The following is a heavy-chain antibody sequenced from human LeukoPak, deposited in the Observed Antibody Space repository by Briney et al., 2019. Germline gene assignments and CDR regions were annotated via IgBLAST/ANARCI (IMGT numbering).Heavy chain of an antibody. CDR2: ISSSSSYI. D-gene: IGHD3-9*01. V-gene: IGHV3-21*04. J-gene: IGHJ4*02. CDR1: GFTFSSYS. CDR3: AKWGDYDVLTGYYVSDF. Sequence: KPGGSLRLSCAASGFTFSSYSMNWVRQAPGKGLEWVSSISSSSSYIYYADSVKGRFTISRDNAKNSLYLQMNSLRADDTAVYYCAKWGDYDVLTGYYVSDFWGQGTLVTVSS.